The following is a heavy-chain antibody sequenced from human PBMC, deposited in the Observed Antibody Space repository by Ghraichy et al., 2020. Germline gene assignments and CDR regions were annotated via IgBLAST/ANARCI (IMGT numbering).Heavy chain of an antibody. V-gene: IGHV1-69*13. Sequence: SVKVSCKASGGTFSSYAISWVRQAPGQGLEWMGGIIPIFGTANYAQKFQGRVTITADESTSTAYMELSSLRSEDTAVYYCARDEDYYDSPPLDYWGQGTLVTVSS. D-gene: IGHD3-22*01. CDR1: GGTFSSYA. J-gene: IGHJ4*02. CDR3: ARDEDYYDSPPLDY. CDR2: IIPIFGTA.